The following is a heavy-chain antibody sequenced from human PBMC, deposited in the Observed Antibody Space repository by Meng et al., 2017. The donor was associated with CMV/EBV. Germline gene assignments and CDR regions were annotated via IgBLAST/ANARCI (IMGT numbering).Heavy chain of an antibody. V-gene: IGHV1-18*01. CDR1: GYTFTTYG. Sequence: KASGYTFTTYGISWVRQAPGQGREWMGWISAYNGNTNYAQRIQGRVTMTTDTSRSTAYMELRSLRYDDTAVYYCARDLIAVRPGWFDPWGQGTLVTVSS. D-gene: IGHD6-6*01. CDR2: ISAYNGNT. J-gene: IGHJ5*02. CDR3: ARDLIAVRPGWFDP.